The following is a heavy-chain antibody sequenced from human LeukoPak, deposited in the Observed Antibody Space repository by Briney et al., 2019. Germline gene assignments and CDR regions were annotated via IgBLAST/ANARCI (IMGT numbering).Heavy chain of an antibody. Sequence: SETLSLTCTVSGGSISSYYWSWIRQPPGRGLEWIGYIYYSGSTNYNPSLKSRVTISVDTSKNQFSLKLSSVTAADTAVYYCARVGAVVVTASYYYYYGMDVWGQGTTVTVSS. D-gene: IGHD2-21*02. V-gene: IGHV4-59*01. J-gene: IGHJ6*02. CDR1: GGSISSYY. CDR3: ARVGAVVVTASYYYYYGMDV. CDR2: IYYSGST.